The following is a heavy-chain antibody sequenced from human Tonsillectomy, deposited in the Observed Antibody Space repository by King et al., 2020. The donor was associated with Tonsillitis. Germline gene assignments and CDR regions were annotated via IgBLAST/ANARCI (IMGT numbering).Heavy chain of an antibody. J-gene: IGHJ5*02. CDR1: GYTFTGYY. CDR2: INPNSGGT. CDR3: ARSGGRRGYRSPYNWFDP. Sequence: VQLVESGAEVKKPGASVKVSCKASGYTFTGYYIHWVRQAPGQGLEWMGWINPNSGGTNYAQKFQGRVTMTRDTSITTDYMELSRLRSDDTAVYYCARSGGRRGYRSPYNWFDPWGRGTLVTVSS. D-gene: IGHD5-18*01. V-gene: IGHV1-2*02.